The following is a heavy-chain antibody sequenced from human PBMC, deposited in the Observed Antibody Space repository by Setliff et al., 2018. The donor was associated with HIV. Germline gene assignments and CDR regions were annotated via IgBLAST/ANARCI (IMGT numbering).Heavy chain of an antibody. J-gene: IGHJ4*02. V-gene: IGHV4-59*11. Sequence: PSETLSLTCTVSGGSISSHYWSWIRQPPGKGLEWIGYIYYSGSTNYNPSLKSRVTISADTSKNQFSLKLSSVTAADTAVYYCAKGAGFYGDYTFDYWGQGHLVTVS. CDR3: AKGAGFYGDYTFDY. CDR1: GGSISSHY. CDR2: IYYSGST. D-gene: IGHD4-17*01.